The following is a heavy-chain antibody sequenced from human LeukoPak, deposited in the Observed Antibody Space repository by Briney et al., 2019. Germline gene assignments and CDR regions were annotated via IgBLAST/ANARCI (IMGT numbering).Heavy chain of an antibody. V-gene: IGHV1-2*02. D-gene: IGHD3-9*01. CDR1: GYTFTGYY. J-gene: IGHJ4*02. Sequence: ASVKVSCKASGYTFTGYYMHWVRQAPGQGLEWMGWINPNSGGTNYAQKFQGRVTMTRDTSISTAYMELSRLRSDDTAVYYCARGPSYYDILTGPFDYWGQGTLVTVSS. CDR3: ARGPSYYDILTGPFDY. CDR2: INPNSGGT.